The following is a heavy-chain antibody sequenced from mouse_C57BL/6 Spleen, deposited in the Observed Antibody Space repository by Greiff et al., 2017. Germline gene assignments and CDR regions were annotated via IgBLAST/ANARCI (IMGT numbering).Heavy chain of an antibody. CDR3: AMDNGSRDY. D-gene: IGHD1-1*01. V-gene: IGHV1-74*01. CDR2: IHPSDSDT. CDR1: GYTFTSYW. J-gene: IGHJ2*01. Sequence: VQLQQPGAELVKPGASVKVSCKASGYTFTSYWMHWVKQRPGQGLEWIGRIHPSDSDTNYNQKFKGKATLTVDQSSSTAYMQLRSLPSDDSAVYFYAMDNGSRDYWGQGTTLTGSS.